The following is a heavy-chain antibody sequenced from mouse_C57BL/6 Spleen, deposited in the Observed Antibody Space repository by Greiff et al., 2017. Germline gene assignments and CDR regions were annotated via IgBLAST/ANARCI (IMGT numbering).Heavy chain of an antibody. J-gene: IGHJ1*03. Sequence: QVQLQQPGAELVRPGSSVKLSCKASGYTFTSYWMHWVKQRPIQGLEWIGNIDPSDSETHYNQKFKDKATLTADKSSSTAYMQLSSLTSEDSAVYYLARDGSSSYWYFDVWGTGTTVTVSS. D-gene: IGHD1-1*01. CDR1: GYTFTSYW. V-gene: IGHV1-52*01. CDR3: ARDGSSSYWYFDV. CDR2: IDPSDSET.